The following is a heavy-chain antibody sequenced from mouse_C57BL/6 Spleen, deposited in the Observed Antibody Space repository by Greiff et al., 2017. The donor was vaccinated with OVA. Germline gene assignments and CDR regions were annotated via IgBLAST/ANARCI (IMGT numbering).Heavy chain of an antibody. V-gene: IGHV5-4*01. J-gene: IGHJ2*01. CDR1: GFTFSSYA. CDR2: ISDGGSYT. CDR3: ERDRDFYYFDY. Sequence: EVQGVESGGGLVKPGGSLKLSCAASGFTFSSYAMSWVRQTPEKRLEWVATISDGGSYTYYPDNVKGRFTISRDNAKNNLYLQMSHLKSEDTAMYSCERDRDFYYFDYWGKGTTLTVSS. D-gene: IGHD3-1*01.